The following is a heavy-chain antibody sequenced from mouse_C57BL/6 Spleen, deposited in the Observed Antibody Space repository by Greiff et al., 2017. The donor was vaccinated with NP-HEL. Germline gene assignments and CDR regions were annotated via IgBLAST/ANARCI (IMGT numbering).Heavy chain of an antibody. V-gene: IGHV5-4*01. Sequence: EVQLVESGGGLVKPGGSLKLSCAASGFTFSSSAMSWVRQTPEKRLEWVATISDGGSYTYYPDNVKGRFTISRDNAKNNLYLKMSHLKSEDTAMYYCARDPTVVDHNYWYFDVWGTGTTVTVSS. J-gene: IGHJ1*03. D-gene: IGHD1-1*01. CDR1: GFTFSSSA. CDR2: ISDGGSYT. CDR3: ARDPTVVDHNYWYFDV.